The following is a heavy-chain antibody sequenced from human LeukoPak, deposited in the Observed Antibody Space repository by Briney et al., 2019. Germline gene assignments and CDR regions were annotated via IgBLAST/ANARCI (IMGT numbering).Heavy chain of an antibody. J-gene: IGHJ4*02. V-gene: IGHV4-39*01. CDR1: GGSVSSSYY. CDR3: ARHYDSSGYFGPLFDY. CDR2: IHYSGTT. D-gene: IGHD3-22*01. Sequence: PSETLSLTCTVSGGSVSSSYYWGWIRQPPGKGLEWIGTIHYSGTTYFNPSVKSRVTISVDTSKSQFSLKLSSVTGADTAVYHCARHYDSSGYFGPLFDYWGQGTLVTVSS.